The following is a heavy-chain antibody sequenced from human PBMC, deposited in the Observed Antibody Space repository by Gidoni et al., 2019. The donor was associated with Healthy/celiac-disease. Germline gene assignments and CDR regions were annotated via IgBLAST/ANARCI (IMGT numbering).Heavy chain of an antibody. CDR1: GFTFSGSA. J-gene: IGHJ4*02. CDR3: TRHPFDY. CDR2: IRSKANSYAT. Sequence: EVQLVESGGGLVQPGGSLKLSCAASGFTFSGSAMPWVRQASGKGLEWVGRIRSKANSYATAYAASVKGRFTISRDDSKNTTYLQMNSLKTEDTAVYYCTRHPFDYWGQGTLVTVSS. V-gene: IGHV3-73*02.